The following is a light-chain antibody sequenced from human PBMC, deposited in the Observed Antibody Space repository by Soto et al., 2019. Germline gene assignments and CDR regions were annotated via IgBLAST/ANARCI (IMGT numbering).Light chain of an antibody. V-gene: IGLV2-11*01. J-gene: IGLJ1*01. CDR1: SSGVGGYNY. CDR2: DVT. CDR3: CSYAGSYIYV. Sequence: QSALTQPRSVSGSPGQSVTISCTGTSSGVGGYNYVSWYQQHPDKAPKVMIYDVTKRPSGVPDRFSGSKSGNTASLTISGLQAEDEADYYCCSYAGSYIYVFGTGTKLTVL.